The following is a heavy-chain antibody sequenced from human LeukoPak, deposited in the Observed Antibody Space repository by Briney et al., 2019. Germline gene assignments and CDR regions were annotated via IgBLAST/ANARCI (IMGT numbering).Heavy chain of an antibody. V-gene: IGHV4-34*01. J-gene: IGHJ5*02. CDR1: GGSFSDYH. D-gene: IGHD6-13*01. CDR3: ARARSSSWYFP. Sequence: PSETLSLTCAVYGGSFSDYHWSWIRQPPGKGLEWIGEVNHSGSTKYNPSLKSRVTISLDTSKNQFSLKLSSVTAADTAVYYCARARSSSWYFPWGQGTLVTVSS. CDR2: VNHSGST.